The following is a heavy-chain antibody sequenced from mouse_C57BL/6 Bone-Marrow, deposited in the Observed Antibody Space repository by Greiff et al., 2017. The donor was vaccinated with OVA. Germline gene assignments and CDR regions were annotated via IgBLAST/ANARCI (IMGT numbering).Heavy chain of an antibody. CDR1: GYTFTSYW. CDR3: AIYYDLDY. CDR2: IHPNSGST. J-gene: IGHJ2*01. Sequence: QVQLQQPGAELVKPGASVKLSCKASGYTFTSYWMHWVKQRPGQGLEWIGMIHPNSGSTNYNEKFKSNATLTVDKSSSTAYMQLSSRTSEDSAVYYCAIYYDLDYWGQGTTLTVSS. D-gene: IGHD2-4*01. V-gene: IGHV1-64*01.